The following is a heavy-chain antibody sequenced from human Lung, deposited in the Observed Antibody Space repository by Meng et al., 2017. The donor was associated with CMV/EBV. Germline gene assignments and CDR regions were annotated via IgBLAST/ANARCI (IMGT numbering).Heavy chain of an antibody. V-gene: IGHV1-2*02. CDR3: VRSSGWSRFDY. J-gene: IGHJ4*02. CDR2: VNSNNDAT. Sequence: VPLVQLGRGIKKPGPSGKASCTPSAFTFTDTYIPWVPQATGQGLEWMGWVNSNNDATKYARKFQGRVSMTRDTSSSTAHMELRRLMSDDTAVYYCVRSSGWSRFDYWGQGTLVTVSS. D-gene: IGHD6-19*01. CDR1: AFTFTDTY.